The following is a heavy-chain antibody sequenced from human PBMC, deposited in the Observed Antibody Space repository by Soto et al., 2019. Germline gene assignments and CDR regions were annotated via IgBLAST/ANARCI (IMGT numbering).Heavy chain of an antibody. V-gene: IGHV3-53*01. D-gene: IGHD1-1*01. Sequence: DVQLVVSGGGLIQPGESLRLSCAAFGLTISGKKYVAWVRQAPGKELEWVSALYDVDGSFYADSVKGRFTTSSDRSKTTVYLQINDLRPDDTAVYYCATWHEREHAYDVWGQGTTVTVSS. CDR2: LYDVDGS. CDR1: GLTISGKKY. J-gene: IGHJ3*01. CDR3: ATWHEREHAYDV.